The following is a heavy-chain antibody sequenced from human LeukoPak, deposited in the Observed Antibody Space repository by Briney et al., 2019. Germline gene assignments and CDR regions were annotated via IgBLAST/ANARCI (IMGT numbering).Heavy chain of an antibody. Sequence: PSETLSLTCTVSGGSISSDYWSWSRQPPGKGLEWIGYIYYSGSTNYNTSLKSRVTISVDRSKNQFSLKLSSVTAADTAVYYCARFVGASYGSPFDYWGQGIVVSVSS. J-gene: IGHJ4*02. CDR2: IYYSGST. D-gene: IGHD1-26*01. CDR1: GGSISSDY. V-gene: IGHV4-59*01. CDR3: ARFVGASYGSPFDY.